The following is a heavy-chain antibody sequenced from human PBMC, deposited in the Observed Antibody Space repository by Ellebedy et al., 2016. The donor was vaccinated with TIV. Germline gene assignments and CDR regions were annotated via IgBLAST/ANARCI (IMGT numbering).Heavy chain of an antibody. CDR3: ARRRVRGVIGAYYYYGMDG. J-gene: IGHJ6*02. CDR1: GGSISSYY. CDR2: INHSGST. Sequence: SETLSLXXTVSGGSISSYYWSWIRQPPGKGLEWIGEINHSGSTNYNPSLKSRVTISVDTSKNQFSLKLSSVTAADTAVYYCARRRVRGVIGAYYYYGMDGWGQGTTVTVSS. D-gene: IGHD3-10*01. V-gene: IGHV4-34*01.